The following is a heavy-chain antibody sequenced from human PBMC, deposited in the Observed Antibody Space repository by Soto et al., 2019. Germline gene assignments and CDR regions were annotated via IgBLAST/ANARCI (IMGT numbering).Heavy chain of an antibody. CDR3: ARGRSDRYDYVWGSYRPPYGMDV. V-gene: IGHV1-69*01. CDR2: IIPIFGTA. J-gene: IGHJ6*02. Sequence: QVQLVQSGAEVKKPGSSVKVSCKASGGTFSSYAISWVRQAPGQGLEWMGGIIPIFGTANYAQKFQGRVTITADESKSKAYMELSSLRSEDTAVYYCARGRSDRYDYVWGSYRPPYGMDVWGQGTTVTVSS. CDR1: GGTFSSYA. D-gene: IGHD3-16*02.